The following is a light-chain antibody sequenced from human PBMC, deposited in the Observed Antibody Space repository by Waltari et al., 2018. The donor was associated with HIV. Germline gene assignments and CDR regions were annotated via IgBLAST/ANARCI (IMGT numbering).Light chain of an antibody. J-gene: IGLJ3*02. CDR1: TSNIGSKF. CDR2: RNN. V-gene: IGLV1-47*01. Sequence: SVLTQPPSTSGTPGQKVTISCSGSTSNIGSKFVYWYQQFPGTAPKLLIYRNNERPAGVPDRFPGSKSGISASLAITGLRSEDEADYYCAAWDVSLSGWVFGGGTKLTVL. CDR3: AAWDVSLSGWV.